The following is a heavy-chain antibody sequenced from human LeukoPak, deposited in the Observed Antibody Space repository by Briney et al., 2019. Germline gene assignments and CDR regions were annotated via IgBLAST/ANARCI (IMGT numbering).Heavy chain of an antibody. V-gene: IGHV4-34*01. J-gene: IGHJ4*02. Sequence: SETLSLTCAVYGGSFSGYYWSWIRQPPGKGLEWIGEINHSGSTNYNPSLKSRVTISVDTSKNQFSLKLSSVTAADTAVYYCARGGIGPTTKHWAPDYWGQGTLVTVSS. CDR1: GGSFSGYY. CDR2: INHSGST. CDR3: ARGGIGPTTKHWAPDY. D-gene: IGHD1-1*01.